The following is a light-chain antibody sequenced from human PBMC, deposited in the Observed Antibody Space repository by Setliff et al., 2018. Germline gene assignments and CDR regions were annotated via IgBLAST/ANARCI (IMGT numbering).Light chain of an antibody. V-gene: IGLV1-44*01. CDR1: SSNIGTNT. CDR2: SNN. J-gene: IGLJ1*01. Sequence: QSVLTQPPSVSGAPGQRVTISCSGSSSNIGTNTVNWYQQLPGTAPKLLIYSNNQRPSGVPDRFSGSESGTSASLAISGLQSEDEADYYCAAWDDSLNGHVFGTGTKVTVL. CDR3: AAWDDSLNGHV.